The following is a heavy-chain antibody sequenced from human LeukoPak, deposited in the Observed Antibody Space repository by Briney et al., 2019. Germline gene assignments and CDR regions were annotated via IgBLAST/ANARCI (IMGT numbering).Heavy chain of an antibody. V-gene: IGHV4-59*01. CDR2: IYYSGSK. CDR3: ERVYYSNSYDYWYFDL. J-gene: IGHJ2*01. CDR1: GGSISSYY. D-gene: IGHD6-13*01. Sequence: PAETLSLTCTVSGGSISSYYWSWIRQPPGKGLEWVGYIYYSGSKNYNPSLKSRVTISVDTSKNQFSLKLSSVTAADTDVYSCERVYYSNSYDYWYFDLWGRGTLVTVSS.